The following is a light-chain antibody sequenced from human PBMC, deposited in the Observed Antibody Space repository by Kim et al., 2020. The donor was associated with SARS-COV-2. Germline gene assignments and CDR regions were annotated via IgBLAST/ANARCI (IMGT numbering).Light chain of an antibody. J-gene: IGKJ1*01. Sequence: ATINCKSSQSVLYSSNNKNYLAWYQQKPGQSPKLLIHWASTRESGVPDRFSGSGSGTDFTLTISSLQTEDVAVYYCQQYYSAPRTFGQGTKVDIK. CDR1: QSVLYSSNNKNY. V-gene: IGKV4-1*01. CDR2: WAS. CDR3: QQYYSAPRT.